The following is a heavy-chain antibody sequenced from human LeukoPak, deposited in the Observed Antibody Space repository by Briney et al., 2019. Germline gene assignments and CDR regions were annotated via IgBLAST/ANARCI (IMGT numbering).Heavy chain of an antibody. Sequence: SETLSLTCTVSGGSISTSNYYWGWIRQPPGKGLEWIGNIFYSGSTYYSPSLKSRVTISLDTSRNQFSLKLSSVTAADTAVYYCARDYYGSGSTPNWFDPWGQGTLVTVSS. CDR1: GGSISTSNYY. V-gene: IGHV4-39*07. D-gene: IGHD3-10*01. CDR3: ARDYYGSGSTPNWFDP. CDR2: IFYSGST. J-gene: IGHJ5*02.